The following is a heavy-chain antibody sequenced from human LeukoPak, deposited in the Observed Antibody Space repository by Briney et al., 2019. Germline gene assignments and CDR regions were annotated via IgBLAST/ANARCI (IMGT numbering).Heavy chain of an antibody. CDR2: ISYDGSNK. CDR1: GFTLSSFG. D-gene: IGHD6-13*01. Sequence: RRSLRLSCAASGFTLSSFGMHWVRQAPGKGLEWVAVISYDGSNKYYADSVKGRFTISRDNSKNTLYLQMNSLRAEDTAVYYCAKATTGYSSSWFNWFDPWGQGTLVTVSS. V-gene: IGHV3-30*18. J-gene: IGHJ5*02. CDR3: AKATTGYSSSWFNWFDP.